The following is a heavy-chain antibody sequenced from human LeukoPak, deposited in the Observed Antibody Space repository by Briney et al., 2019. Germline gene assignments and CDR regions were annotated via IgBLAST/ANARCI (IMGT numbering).Heavy chain of an antibody. Sequence: GGSLRLSCAASGFTFSSYWMHWVRQAPGKGLVWVSRIKSDGSTNYADSVKGRFTISRDNAKNTLSLQMNSLRAEDTGVYYCARGGTYQPLLGYWGQGTLVTVSS. CDR3: ARGGTYQPLLGY. CDR1: GFTFSSYW. CDR2: IKSDGST. V-gene: IGHV3-74*01. D-gene: IGHD2-2*01. J-gene: IGHJ4*02.